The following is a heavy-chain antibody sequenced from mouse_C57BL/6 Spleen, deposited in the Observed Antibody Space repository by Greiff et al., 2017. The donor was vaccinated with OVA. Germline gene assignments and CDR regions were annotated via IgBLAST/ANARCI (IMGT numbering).Heavy chain of an antibody. CDR3: ARKGPYAAY. J-gene: IGHJ3*01. CDR2: IDPSDSET. Sequence: QVQLKQPGAELVRPGSSVKLSCKASGYTFTSYWMHWVKQRPIQGLEWIGNIDPSDSETHYNQKFKDKATLTVDTSSSTAYMELHSLTSEDSAVYFCARKGPYAAYWGQGTLVTVSA. D-gene: IGHD2-12*01. CDR1: GYTFTSYW. V-gene: IGHV1-52*01.